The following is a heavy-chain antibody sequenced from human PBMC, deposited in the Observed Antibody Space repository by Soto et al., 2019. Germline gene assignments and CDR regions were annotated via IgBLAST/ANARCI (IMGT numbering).Heavy chain of an antibody. Sequence: PSETLSLTCSVSGASVTRDGNCWTWIRQPPGKGLEFVASLYHGGSTFYNPSLRSRFTISFDRSKNQFSLKLTSVTAADTAVYYCASEVDGYSQFDDWGQGTLVTVSS. V-gene: IGHV4-30-2*01. CDR1: GASVTRDGNC. CDR2: LYHGGST. CDR3: ASEVDGYSQFDD. J-gene: IGHJ4*02. D-gene: IGHD4-4*01.